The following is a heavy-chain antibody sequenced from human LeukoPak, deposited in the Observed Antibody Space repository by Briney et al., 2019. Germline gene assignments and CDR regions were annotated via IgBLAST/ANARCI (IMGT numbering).Heavy chain of an antibody. V-gene: IGHV3-30*03. CDR2: ISYDRSNE. CDR3: ARDYNWNPPDY. Sequence: GGSLRLSCAASGFTFSRYGMHWVRQAPGKGLEWVAAISYDRSNEYHADSVKGRFTISRDNAKNTLYLQMNSLRVEDTAVYYCARDYNWNPPDYWGQGTLVTVSS. J-gene: IGHJ4*02. CDR1: GFTFSRYG. D-gene: IGHD1-1*01.